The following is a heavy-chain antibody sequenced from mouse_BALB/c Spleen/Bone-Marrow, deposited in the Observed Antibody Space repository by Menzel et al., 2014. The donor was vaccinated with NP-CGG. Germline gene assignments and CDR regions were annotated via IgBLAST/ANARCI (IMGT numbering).Heavy chain of an antibody. V-gene: IGHV14-3*02. J-gene: IGHJ3*01. CDR1: GFNIKDTY. Sequence: VQLKQSGAELVKPGASVKLSCTASGFNIKDTYKHWVKQRPEQGLEWIGRIDPANGNTKYDPKFQGEATITADTSSNTAYLQLSSLTSEDTAVYYCASYFSGSSTFAYWGQRTLVTVSA. CDR2: IDPANGNT. CDR3: ASYFSGSSTFAY. D-gene: IGHD1-1*01.